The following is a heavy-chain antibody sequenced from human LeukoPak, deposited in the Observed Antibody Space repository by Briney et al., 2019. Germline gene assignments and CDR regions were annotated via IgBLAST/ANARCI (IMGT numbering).Heavy chain of an antibody. CDR2: ISGSGGST. D-gene: IGHD3-16*01. J-gene: IGHJ4*02. CDR3: AKDGGHGDYSDY. Sequence: GGSLRLSCAASGFTFSTYAMSWVRQAPGKGLEWVSTISGSGGSTYYADSVKGRFTISRDTSKNTLSLQMNSLSAEDTALYYCAKDGGHGDYSDYWGQGTLVTVSS. CDR1: GFTFSTYA. V-gene: IGHV3-23*01.